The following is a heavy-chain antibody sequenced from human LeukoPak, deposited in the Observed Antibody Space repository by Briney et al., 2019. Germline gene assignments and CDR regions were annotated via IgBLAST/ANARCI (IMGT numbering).Heavy chain of an antibody. CDR3: ARDQEKETGTGAFDI. J-gene: IGHJ3*02. Sequence: GGSLRLSCAVSGFTISSYGMHWVRQAPGKGLEWVAVIWYDGSNKYYEDPEKGRFTISRDNSKKTLYLQMNSLRAEDTAVCYCARDQEKETGTGAFDIWGQGTMVTVSS. CDR1: GFTISSYG. D-gene: IGHD3-9*01. V-gene: IGHV3-33*01. CDR2: IWYDGSNK.